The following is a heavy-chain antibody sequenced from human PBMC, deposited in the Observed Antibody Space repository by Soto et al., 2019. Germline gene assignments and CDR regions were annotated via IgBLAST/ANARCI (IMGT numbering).Heavy chain of an antibody. CDR2: VSHDGRNT. CDR1: GFTFSDYA. V-gene: IGHV3-30*18. Sequence: VQLVESGGGVVQPGRSLRLSCAASGFTFSDYAMHWVRQAPGKGLEWVAVVSHDGRNTHYADSVKGRFTISRNSSKNTVTLEMTSLRAEDKGVYYCAKGGRRWLVTYDFNYWGQRDLVTVSS. J-gene: IGHJ4*02. D-gene: IGHD6-19*01. CDR3: AKGGRRWLVTYDFNY.